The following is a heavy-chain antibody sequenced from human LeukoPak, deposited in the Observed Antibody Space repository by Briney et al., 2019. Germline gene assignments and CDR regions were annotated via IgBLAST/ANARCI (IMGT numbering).Heavy chain of an antibody. D-gene: IGHD5-12*01. CDR2: INHSDST. CDR1: GGSFSGYY. J-gene: IGHJ4*02. V-gene: IGHV4-34*01. Sequence: SETLSLTCAVYGGSFSGYYWSWIRQPPGKGLEGIGEINHSDSTNYNPPLNSRVTISVDTYKTQFSLKLSSVTAADTAVYYCARGGGYSGYMDYWGQGTLVTVSS. CDR3: ARGGGYSGYMDY.